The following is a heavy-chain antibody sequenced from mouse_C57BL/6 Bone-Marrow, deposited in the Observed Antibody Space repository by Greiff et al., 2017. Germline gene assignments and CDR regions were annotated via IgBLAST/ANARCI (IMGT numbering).Heavy chain of an antibody. CDR1: GYTFTDYE. CDR3: TRRSDGYDGAWFAY. CDR2: IDPETGGT. J-gene: IGHJ3*01. Sequence: QVQLQQSGAELVRPGASVTLSCKASGYTFTDYEMHWVKQTPVHGLEWIGAIDPETGGTAYNQKFKGKAILTADKSSSTAYMELRSLTSEDSAFYYCTRRSDGYDGAWFAYWGQGTLVTVSA. D-gene: IGHD2-2*01. V-gene: IGHV1-15*01.